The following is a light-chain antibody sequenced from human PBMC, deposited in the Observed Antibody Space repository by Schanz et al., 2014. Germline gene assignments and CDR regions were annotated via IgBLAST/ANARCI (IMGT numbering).Light chain of an antibody. Sequence: EIVLTQSPGTLSLSPGERATLSCRASQSVSSSYLAWYQQKPGQAPRLLIYDASNRATGIPARFSGSGSGTDFTLTISSLQPEDFATYCCQQSKSFPYTFGQGTKVEIK. CDR1: QSVSSSY. CDR2: DAS. J-gene: IGKJ2*01. V-gene: IGKV3-20*01. CDR3: QQSKSFPYT.